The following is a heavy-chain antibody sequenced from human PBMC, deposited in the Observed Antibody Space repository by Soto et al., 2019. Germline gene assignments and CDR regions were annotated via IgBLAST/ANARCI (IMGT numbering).Heavy chain of an antibody. V-gene: IGHV4-34*01. CDR2: INHSGST. D-gene: IGHD3-10*01. CDR3: ARERTVRGVIRYGMDV. Sequence: SETLSLTCAVYGGSFSGDYWSWIRQPPGKGLEWIGEINHSGSTNYNPSLKSRVTISVDTSKNQFSLKLSSVTAADTAVYYCARERTVRGVIRYGMDVWGQGTTVTVSS. J-gene: IGHJ6*02. CDR1: GGSFSGDY.